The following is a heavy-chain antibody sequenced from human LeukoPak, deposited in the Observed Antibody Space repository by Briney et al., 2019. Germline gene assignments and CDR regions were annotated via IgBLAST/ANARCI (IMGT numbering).Heavy chain of an antibody. D-gene: IGHD1-26*01. Sequence: SETLSLTCTVSGGSISSSSYYGGWLRQPPGKGLEWFGSIYYSGSTYYNPSLKSQVTISVDTSKNQFSLKLSSVTAADTAVYYCARGHRGFDYWGQGTLVTVSS. J-gene: IGHJ4*02. CDR2: IYYSGST. V-gene: IGHV4-39*01. CDR3: ARGHRGFDY. CDR1: GGSISSSSYY.